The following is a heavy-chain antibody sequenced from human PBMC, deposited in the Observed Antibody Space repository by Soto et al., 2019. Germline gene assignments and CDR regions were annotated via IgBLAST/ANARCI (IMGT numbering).Heavy chain of an antibody. CDR1: GFTFSSYE. J-gene: IGHJ4*02. CDR2: ISSSGSTI. CDR3: ARAAAGEFDY. Sequence: PGGSLRLSCAASGFTFSSYEMNWVRQAPGKGLEWVSYISSSGSTIYYADSVRGRFTISRDNAKNSLYLQMNSLRAEDTAVYYCARAAAGEFDYWGQGTLVTVSS. V-gene: IGHV3-48*03.